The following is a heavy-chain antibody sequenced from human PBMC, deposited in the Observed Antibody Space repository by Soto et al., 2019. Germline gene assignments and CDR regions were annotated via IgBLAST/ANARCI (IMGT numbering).Heavy chain of an antibody. D-gene: IGHD3-10*01. CDR2: ISSSSSYI. J-gene: IGHJ4*02. V-gene: IGHV3-21*01. CDR3: ARDFSWFGEFYFDY. CDR1: GFTFSSYS. Sequence: GGSLRLSCAASGFTFSSYSMNWVRQAPGKGLEWVSSISSSSSYIYYADSVKGRFTISRDKAKNSLYLQMNSLRAEDTAVYYCARDFSWFGEFYFDYWGQGTLVTVSS.